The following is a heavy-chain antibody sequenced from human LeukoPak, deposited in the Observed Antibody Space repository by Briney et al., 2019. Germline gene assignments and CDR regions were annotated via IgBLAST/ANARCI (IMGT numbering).Heavy chain of an antibody. D-gene: IGHD5-12*01. Sequence: PGGSLRLSCAASGFTFSDYYMSWIRQAPGKGLEWVSYISSASSYTNYADSVKGRFTIPRDNAKNSLFLQMSSLRAEDTAVYYCARTTGYSGYDYGYWGQGTLVTVSS. V-gene: IGHV3-11*03. CDR2: ISSASSYT. J-gene: IGHJ4*02. CDR3: ARTTGYSGYDYGY. CDR1: GFTFSDYY.